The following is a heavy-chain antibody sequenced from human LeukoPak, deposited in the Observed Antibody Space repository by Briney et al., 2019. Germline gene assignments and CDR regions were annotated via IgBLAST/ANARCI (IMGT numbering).Heavy chain of an antibody. CDR2: ISSSGRTI. J-gene: IGHJ3*02. Sequence: GGSLRLSCPASGFTFSSYEINWVRQAPGKGLEWVSYISSSGRTINYADSVKGRFTISRDNARKSVYLQINSLRGDDTAVYYCARDRDGNDSRRDGFDMWGLGTMVTVSS. CDR1: GFTFSSYE. CDR3: ARDRDGNDSRRDGFDM. V-gene: IGHV3-48*03. D-gene: IGHD5-24*01.